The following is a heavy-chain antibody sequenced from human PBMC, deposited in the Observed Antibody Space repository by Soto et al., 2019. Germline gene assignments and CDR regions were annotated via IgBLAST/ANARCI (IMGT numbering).Heavy chain of an antibody. Sequence: GASVKVSCKASGYTFNSYYMHWVRQAPGQGLEWMGIINPSGGSTSYAQKFQGRVTMTRDTSTSTVYMELSSLRSEDTAVYYCARHYSSGYTARYNWFDPWGQGTLVPVSS. V-gene: IGHV1-46*02. D-gene: IGHD3-22*01. CDR1: GYTFNSYY. CDR2: INPSGGST. CDR3: ARHYSSGYTARYNWFDP. J-gene: IGHJ5*02.